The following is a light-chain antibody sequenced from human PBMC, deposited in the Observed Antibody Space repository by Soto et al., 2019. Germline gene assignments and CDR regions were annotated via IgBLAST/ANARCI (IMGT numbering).Light chain of an antibody. CDR3: QQYRSWPRT. CDR2: GAS. J-gene: IGKJ1*01. Sequence: EIVLTQSPATLSGSPGERVTLSCRASQRVDINLAWYQQKPGQPPRLLIYGASTRATDMSGTFSGRGSGTEFTLTISSLRPEDFAVYYCQQYRSWPRTVGQGTKVEMK. CDR1: QRVDIN. V-gene: IGKV3-15*01.